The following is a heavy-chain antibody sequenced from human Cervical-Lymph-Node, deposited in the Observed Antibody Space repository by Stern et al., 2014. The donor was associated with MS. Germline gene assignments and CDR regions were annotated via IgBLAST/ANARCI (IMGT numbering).Heavy chain of an antibody. CDR1: GDSISSSNHN. CDR2: IFHGGDT. V-gene: IGHV4-39*01. D-gene: IGHD3-10*01. Sequence: QLQLQESGPGLVKPSETLSLTCTVSGDSISSSNHNWAWICQPPGKGLEWIATIFHGGDTYYNPSLKTRVTISVDTSKTQCSLELSSGTAADTAVYYCARPTDTKELEYWGQGTLVTVSS. J-gene: IGHJ4*02. CDR3: ARPTDTKELEY.